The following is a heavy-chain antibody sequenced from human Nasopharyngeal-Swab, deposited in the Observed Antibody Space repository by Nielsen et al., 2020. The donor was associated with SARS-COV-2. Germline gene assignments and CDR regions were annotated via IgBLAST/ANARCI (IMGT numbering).Heavy chain of an antibody. Sequence: GGSLRLSCAASGFTFSGYWMHWVRQAPGKGLVWVSRINSDGSSTNYADSVKGRFTISRDNAKNTLYLQMNSLRAEDTAVYYCARDWESSVFDYWGQGTLVTVS. CDR3: ARDWESSVFDY. V-gene: IGHV3-74*01. CDR1: GFTFSGYW. J-gene: IGHJ4*02. CDR2: INSDGSST. D-gene: IGHD3-16*01.